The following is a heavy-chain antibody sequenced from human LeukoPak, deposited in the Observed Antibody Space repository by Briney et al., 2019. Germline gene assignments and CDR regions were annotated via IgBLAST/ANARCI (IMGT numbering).Heavy chain of an antibody. D-gene: IGHD2-21*02. CDR2: TYYRSKWNT. Sequence: SQTLPLTCAISGDSVSSNSAAWNWLPHSPSRGLEWLGRTYYRSKWNTDYAISVRSRIAITTDTSKNQFSLQLNSVTPEDTAVYYCARDGVTASYFLDYWGQGTLATVSS. CDR3: ARDGVTASYFLDY. J-gene: IGHJ4*02. CDR1: GDSVSSNSAA. V-gene: IGHV6-1*01.